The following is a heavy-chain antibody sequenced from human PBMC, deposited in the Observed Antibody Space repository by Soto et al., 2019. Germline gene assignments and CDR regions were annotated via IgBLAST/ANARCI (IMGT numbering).Heavy chain of an antibody. CDR1: GYTFTSYY. D-gene: IGHD3-10*01. V-gene: IGHV1-46*01. CDR3: ARAQYYYGSGSYPHYYYGMDV. J-gene: IGHJ6*02. CDR2: INPSGGST. Sequence: ASVKVSCKASGYTFTSYYMHWVRQAPGQGLEWMGIINPSGGSTSYAQKFQGRVTMTRDTSTSTVYMELSSLRSEDTAVYYCARAQYYYGSGSYPHYYYGMDVWGQVTTVTVSS.